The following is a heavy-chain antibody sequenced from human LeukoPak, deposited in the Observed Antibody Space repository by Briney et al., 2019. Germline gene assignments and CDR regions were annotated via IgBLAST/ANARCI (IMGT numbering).Heavy chain of an antibody. CDR3: ARRGFTYYYDSSGYYYGYYFDY. V-gene: IGHV4-39*01. D-gene: IGHD3-22*01. CDR1: SGSISSSSCY. CDR2: IYYSGST. J-gene: IGHJ4*02. Sequence: PSETLSLTCTVSSGSISSSSCYWGWIRQPPGKGLEWIGSIYYSGSTYYNPSLKSRVTISVDTSKNQFSLKLSSVTAADTAVYYCARRGFTYYYDSSGYYYGYYFDYWGQGTLVTVSS.